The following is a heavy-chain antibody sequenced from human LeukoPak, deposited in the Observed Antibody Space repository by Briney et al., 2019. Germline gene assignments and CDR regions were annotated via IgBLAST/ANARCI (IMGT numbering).Heavy chain of an antibody. J-gene: IGHJ5*02. CDR3: ARHVYYDSSGYYWFDP. CDR2: INHSGST. CDR1: GGSISSSKW. D-gene: IGHD3-22*01. V-gene: IGHV4-4*02. Sequence: PSETLSLTCAVSGGSISSSKWWSWIRQPPGKGLEWIGEINHSGSTNYNPSLKSRVTISVDTSKNQFSLKLSSVTAADTAVYYCARHVYYDSSGYYWFDPWGQGTLVTVSS.